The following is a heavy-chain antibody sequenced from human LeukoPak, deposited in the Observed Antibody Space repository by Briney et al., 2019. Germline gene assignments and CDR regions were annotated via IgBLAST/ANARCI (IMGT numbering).Heavy chain of an antibody. V-gene: IGHV1-46*01. CDR1: GYTFTSYY. D-gene: IGHD4-17*01. CDR2: INPSGGST. CDR3: ASTKSTVTRYYYYGMDV. Sequence: ASVKVSCKASGYTFTSYYMHWVRQAPGQGLEWMGIINPSGGSTSYAQKFQGRVTMTRDTSTSTVYMELSSLRSEDTAVYYCASTKSTVTRYYYYGMDVWGQGTTVTVSS. J-gene: IGHJ6*02.